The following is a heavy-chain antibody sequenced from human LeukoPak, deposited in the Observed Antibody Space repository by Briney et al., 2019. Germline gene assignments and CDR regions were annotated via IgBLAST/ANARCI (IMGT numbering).Heavy chain of an antibody. Sequence: SGPTLVQPTPTLTLTCTFSGFSLSTSGMCVSWIRQPPVKALEWLARIDWDDDKYYSTSLKTRLTISKDTSKNQVVLTMTNMDPVDTATYYCARIRSTGYYFDYWGQGTLVTVSS. CDR2: IDWDDDK. CDR3: ARIRSTGYYFDY. CDR1: GFSLSTSGMC. J-gene: IGHJ4*02. V-gene: IGHV2-70*11. D-gene: IGHD4-11*01.